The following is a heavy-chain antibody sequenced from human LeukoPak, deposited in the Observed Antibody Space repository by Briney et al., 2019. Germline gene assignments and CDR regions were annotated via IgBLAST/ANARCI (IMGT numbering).Heavy chain of an antibody. CDR3: ARDLAIVVVVAAKNWFDP. D-gene: IGHD2-15*01. CDR1: GYTFTGYY. Sequence: ASVKVSCKASGYTFTGYYMHWVRQAPGQGLEWMGWINPNSGGTNYAQKFQGRVTMTRDTSISTAYMELSRLRSDDTAVYYCARDLAIVVVVAAKNWFDPWGQGTLVTVSS. J-gene: IGHJ5*02. V-gene: IGHV1-2*02. CDR2: INPNSGGT.